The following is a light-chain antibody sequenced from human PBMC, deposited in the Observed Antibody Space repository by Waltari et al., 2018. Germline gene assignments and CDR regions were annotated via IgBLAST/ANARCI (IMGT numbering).Light chain of an antibody. CDR1: QSNVGDNG. Sequence: QSVLTQPPSASGTPGQRVTISCSGSQSNVGDNGVTWYHQVPGTAPKLVIYRNDQRPSGVPDRFTASKSGTSASLAISGLQSEDEGDYYCATWDDSPTGRWVFGGGTRVTVL. V-gene: IGLV1-44*01. CDR3: ATWDDSPTGRWV. J-gene: IGLJ3*02. CDR2: RND.